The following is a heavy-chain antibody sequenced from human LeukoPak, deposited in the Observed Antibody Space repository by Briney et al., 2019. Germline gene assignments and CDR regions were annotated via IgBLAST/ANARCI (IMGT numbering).Heavy chain of an antibody. V-gene: IGHV4-59*01. CDR2: IYYSGST. J-gene: IGHJ4*02. D-gene: IGHD5-18*01. CDR1: GGSISSYY. Sequence: SETLSLTCTVSGGSISSYYWSWIRQPPGKGLEWIGYIYYSGSTNYNPSLKSRVTISVDTSKNQFSLKLSSVTAADTAVYYCARGRTTANRPGQLYYFDYWGQGTLVTVSS. CDR3: ARGRTTANRPGQLYYFDY.